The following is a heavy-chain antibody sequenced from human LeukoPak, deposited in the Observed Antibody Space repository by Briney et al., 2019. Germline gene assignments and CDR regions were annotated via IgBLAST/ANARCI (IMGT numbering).Heavy chain of an antibody. CDR2: ISGSGGST. Sequence: SGGSLRLSCAASGFTFSSYAMSWVRQAPGKGLEWVSAISGSGGSTYYADSVKGRFTISRDSSKDTLYLQMNSLRAEDTAVYYCAKDRSGYYFDYWGQGTLVTVSS. D-gene: IGHD3-22*01. CDR1: GFTFSSYA. J-gene: IGHJ4*02. CDR3: AKDRSGYYFDY. V-gene: IGHV3-23*01.